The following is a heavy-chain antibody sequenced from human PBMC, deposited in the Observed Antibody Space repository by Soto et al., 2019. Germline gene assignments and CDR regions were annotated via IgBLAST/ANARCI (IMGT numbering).Heavy chain of an antibody. Sequence: SVKVSCKASGGTFSSYAISWVRQAPGQGLEWMGGIIPIFGTANYAQKFQGRVTITADESTSTAYMELSSLRSEDTAVYYCARVRVVLDDSSGYHREYYYGMDVWGQGTTVTVSS. J-gene: IGHJ6*02. CDR1: GGTFSSYA. CDR3: ARVRVVLDDSSGYHREYYYGMDV. CDR2: IIPIFGTA. D-gene: IGHD3-22*01. V-gene: IGHV1-69*13.